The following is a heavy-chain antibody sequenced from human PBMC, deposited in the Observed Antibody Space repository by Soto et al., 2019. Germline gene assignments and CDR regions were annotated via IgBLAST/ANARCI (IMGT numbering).Heavy chain of an antibody. CDR3: ARDNWKYGGMDV. J-gene: IGHJ6*02. D-gene: IGHD1-7*01. CDR2: IYYSGST. CDR1: GGSISSGDYY. Sequence: SETLSLTCTVSGGSISSGDYYWSWIRQPPGKGLEWIGYIYYSGSTYYNPSLKSRVTISVDTSKNQFSLKLSSVTAADTAVYYCARDNWKYGGMDVWGQGTKVTVYS. V-gene: IGHV4-30-4*01.